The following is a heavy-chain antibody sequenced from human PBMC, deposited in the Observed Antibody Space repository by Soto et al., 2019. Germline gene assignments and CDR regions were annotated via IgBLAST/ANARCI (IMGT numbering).Heavy chain of an antibody. J-gene: IGHJ4*02. CDR2: INAGNGNT. CDR1: GYTFTGYA. D-gene: IGHD3-16*02. Sequence: QVQLVQSGAEEKKPGASMKISCEASGYTFTGYAMHWVRQAPGQRLEWMGWINAGNGNTKYSQKFQGRVTITRDTSASTAYMELSGLRSEDTAVYYCARSAISPYGGLIGPFDYWGQGNLVTVSS. CDR3: ARSAISPYGGLIGPFDY. V-gene: IGHV1-3*05.